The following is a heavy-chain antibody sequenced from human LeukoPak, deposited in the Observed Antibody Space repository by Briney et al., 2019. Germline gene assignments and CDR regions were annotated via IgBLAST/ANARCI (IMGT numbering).Heavy chain of an antibody. J-gene: IGHJ6*02. CDR3: ARDLGYSSSWYYYYGMDV. V-gene: IGHV3-48*03. CDR1: GFTFSSYE. CDR2: ISSSGSTI. D-gene: IGHD6-13*01. Sequence: PGGSLRLSCAASGFTFSSYEMNWVRQAPEKGLEWVSYISSSGSTIYYADSVKGRFTISRDNAKNSLYLQMNSLRAEDTAVYYCARDLGYSSSWYYYYGMDVWGQGTTVTVSS.